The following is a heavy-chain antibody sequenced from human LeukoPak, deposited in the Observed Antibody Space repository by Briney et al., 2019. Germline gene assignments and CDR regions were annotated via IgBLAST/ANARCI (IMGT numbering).Heavy chain of an antibody. CDR3: ARDRSGSKRIFGVVNDSYGMDV. CDR1: GFTFSSYW. D-gene: IGHD3-3*01. J-gene: IGHJ6*02. Sequence: GGSLRLSCAASGFTFSSYWMSWVRQAPGKGLEWVANIKQDGSEKYYVDSVKGRFTISRDNAKNSLYLQTNSLRAEDTAVYYCARDRSGSKRIFGVVNDSYGMDVWGQGTTVTVSS. V-gene: IGHV3-7*01. CDR2: IKQDGSEK.